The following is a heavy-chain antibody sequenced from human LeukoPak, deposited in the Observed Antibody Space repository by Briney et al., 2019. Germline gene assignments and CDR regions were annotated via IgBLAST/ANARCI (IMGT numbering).Heavy chain of an antibody. Sequence: PGRSLRLSCAASGFTFSSYGMHWVRQAPGKGLEWVANLKQDGSEKNYVDSVKGRFTISRDNAKNSLYLQMNSLRVEDTAVYYCARERVTTTSFDYWGQGVLVTVSS. D-gene: IGHD2/OR15-2a*01. CDR3: ARERVTTTSFDY. CDR2: LKQDGSEK. V-gene: IGHV3-7*01. CDR1: GFTFSSYG. J-gene: IGHJ4*02.